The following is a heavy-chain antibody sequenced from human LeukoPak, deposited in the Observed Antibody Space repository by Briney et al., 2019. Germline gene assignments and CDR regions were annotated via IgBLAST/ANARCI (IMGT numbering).Heavy chain of an antibody. V-gene: IGHV1-18*04. CDR1: GYTFTGYY. D-gene: IGHD4-23*01. J-gene: IGHJ4*02. CDR3: AREKMTTVVLDY. Sequence: ASVKVSCKASGYTFTGYYMHWVRQAPGQGLEWMGWISAYNGNTNYAQKLQGRVTMTTDTSTSTAYMELSSLRSEDTAVYYCAREKMTTVVLDYWGQGTLVTVSS. CDR2: ISAYNGNT.